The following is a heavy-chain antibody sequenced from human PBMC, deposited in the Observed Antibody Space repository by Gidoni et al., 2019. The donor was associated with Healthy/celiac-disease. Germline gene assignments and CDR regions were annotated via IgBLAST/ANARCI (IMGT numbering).Heavy chain of an antibody. V-gene: IGHV4-39*01. CDR3: ASPGGGETDY. CDR1: GGSISSSSYY. Sequence: QLQLQESGPGLVKPSETLSLTCTVSGGSISSSSYYWGWIRQPPGKGLEWIGSIYYSGTTYYKPVLKGRINISVEKSKKQFPLKLSSGAAADTGVYYCASPGGGETDYWGQGTLVTVSS. D-gene: IGHD3-16*01. CDR2: IYYSGTT. J-gene: IGHJ4*02.